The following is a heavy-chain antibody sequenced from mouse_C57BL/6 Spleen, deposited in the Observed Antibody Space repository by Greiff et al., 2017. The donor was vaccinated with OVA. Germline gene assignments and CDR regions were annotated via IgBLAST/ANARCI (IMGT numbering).Heavy chain of an antibody. CDR1: GYSITSGYY. CDR2: ISYDDSN. CDR3: AETDYYNCGAMDY. J-gene: IGHJ4*01. D-gene: IGHD1-1*01. Sequence: EVQLKESGPGLVKPSQSLSLTCSVSGYSITSGYYWNWIRQFPGNKLEWMGFISYDDSNNYNPSLKNRISITRDTSKNQFFLKLNSVTTEDTASFYSAETDYYNCGAMDYWGQGTSVTVSS. V-gene: IGHV3-6*01.